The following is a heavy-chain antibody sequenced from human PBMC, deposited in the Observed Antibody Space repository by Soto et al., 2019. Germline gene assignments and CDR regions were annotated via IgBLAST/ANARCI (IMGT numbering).Heavy chain of an antibody. Sequence: QVQLVESGGGVVQPGRSLRLSCAASGFTFSSYGMHWVRQAPGKGLEWVAVIWYDGSNKYYADSVKGRFTISRDNSKNTLYLQMNSLRAEDTAVYYCARGGVDDSSGHYPPNFDYWGQGTLVTVSS. J-gene: IGHJ4*02. CDR1: GFTFSSYG. CDR2: IWYDGSNK. CDR3: ARGGVDDSSGHYPPNFDY. D-gene: IGHD3-22*01. V-gene: IGHV3-33*01.